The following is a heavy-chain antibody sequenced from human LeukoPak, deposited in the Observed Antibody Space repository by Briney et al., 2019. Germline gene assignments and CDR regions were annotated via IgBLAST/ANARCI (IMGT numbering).Heavy chain of an antibody. J-gene: IGHJ4*02. CDR2: ISGSGGST. D-gene: IGHD1-26*01. CDR1: GFTFSSYA. CDR3: AKDCGEYLRYSGSYPQSCYFDY. V-gene: IGHV3-23*01. Sequence: PGGSLRLSCAASGFTFSSYAMSWVRQAPGKGLEWVSAISGSGGSTYYADSVKGRFTISRDNSKNTLYLQMNSLRAEDTAVYYCAKDCGEYLRYSGSYPQSCYFDYWGQGTLVTVSS.